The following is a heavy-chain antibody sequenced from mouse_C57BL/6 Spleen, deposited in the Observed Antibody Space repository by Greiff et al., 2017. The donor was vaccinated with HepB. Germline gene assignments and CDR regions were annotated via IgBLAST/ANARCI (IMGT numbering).Heavy chain of an antibody. D-gene: IGHD1-1*01. CDR3: ARYDYGSSGAWFAY. CDR2: INPNNGGT. Sequence: QLQQAGPELVKPGASVKIPCKASGYTVTDYNMDWVKQSQGKSLEWIGDINPNNGGTIYNQKFKGKATLTVDKSSSTAYMELRSLTSEDTAVYYCARYDYGSSGAWFAYWGQGTLVTVSA. V-gene: IGHV1-18*01. CDR1: GYTVTDYN. J-gene: IGHJ3*01.